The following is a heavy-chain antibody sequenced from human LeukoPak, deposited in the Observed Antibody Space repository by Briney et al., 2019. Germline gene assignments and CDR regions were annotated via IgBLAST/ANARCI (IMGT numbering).Heavy chain of an antibody. CDR2: INHSGST. V-gene: IGHV4-34*01. J-gene: IGHJ4*02. CDR3: ARGGYMVRGVIIDY. D-gene: IGHD3-10*01. CDR1: GGSFSGYY. Sequence: PSETLSLTCAVYGGSFSGYYWSWIRQPPGKGVEWIGEINHSGSTNYNPSLKSRVTISVDTSKNQFSLKLSSVTAADTAVYYCARGGYMVRGVIIDYWGQGTLVTVSS.